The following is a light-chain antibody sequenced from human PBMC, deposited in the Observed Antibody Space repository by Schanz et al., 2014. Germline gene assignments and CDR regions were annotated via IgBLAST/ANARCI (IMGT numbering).Light chain of an antibody. CDR1: QSISSY. CDR3: QQSYSVPSIT. J-gene: IGKJ5*01. V-gene: IGKV1-39*01. Sequence: DIQMTQSPSSLSASVGDRVTITCRASQSISSYLNWYQQKPGKAPNLLIYSASTLQSGVPSRFSGSGSGTDFTLTISSLQPEDFATYFCQQSYSVPSITFGQGTRLETK. CDR2: SAS.